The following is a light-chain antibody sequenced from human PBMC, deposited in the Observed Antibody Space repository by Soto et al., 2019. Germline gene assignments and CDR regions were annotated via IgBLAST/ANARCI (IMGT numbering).Light chain of an antibody. V-gene: IGKV3-20*01. CDR3: QQYGTSLLYT. CDR2: GAS. J-gene: IGKJ2*01. Sequence: EIVLTQSPGTLSLSPGERATLSCRASQSVSSNFLAWYQQKPGQAPRLLIYGASNRATGIPDRFSGSGSGTDFTLTISRLEPEDFAVYYCQQYGTSLLYTFGQGTELEIK. CDR1: QSVSSNF.